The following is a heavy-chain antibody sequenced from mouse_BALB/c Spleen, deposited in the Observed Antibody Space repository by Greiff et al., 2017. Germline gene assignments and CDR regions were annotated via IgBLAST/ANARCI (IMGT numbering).Heavy chain of an antibody. CDR3: AREGNFYGSSPDY. V-gene: IGHV1S5*01. D-gene: IGHD1-1*01. CDR2: ICPGSGST. J-gene: IGHJ2*01. CDR1: GFNFSSYW. Sequence: VQLQQPGGGFVQPGASVKLSCEASGFNFSSYWMYWVQLRPGKGLEWIGDICPGSGSTNYNESFKSKVTLTVDTATSTAYMQLSSLASEDSALYYCAREGNFYGSSPDYWGQGTTLTVSS.